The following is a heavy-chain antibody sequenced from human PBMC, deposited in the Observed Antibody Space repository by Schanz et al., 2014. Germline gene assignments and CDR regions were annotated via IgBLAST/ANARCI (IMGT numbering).Heavy chain of an antibody. CDR2: IWSDGSTK. V-gene: IGHV3-33*01. CDR3: ARDRGYCSGGSCLTFDY. D-gene: IGHD2-15*01. Sequence: QVQLVESGGGVVQPGRSLRLSCAASGFTFSSYGMHWVRQAPGKGPEWVAVIWSDGSTKYYADSVKGRFTISRDNAKNSLYLQMNRLRAEDTAVYYCARDRGYCSGGSCLTFDYWGQGTLXTVSS. J-gene: IGHJ4*02. CDR1: GFTFSSYG.